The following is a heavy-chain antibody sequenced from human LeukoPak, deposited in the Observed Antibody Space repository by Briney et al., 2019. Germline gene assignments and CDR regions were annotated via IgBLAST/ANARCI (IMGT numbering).Heavy chain of an antibody. V-gene: IGHV4-59*01. Sequence: SETLSLTCTVSGGSISSYYWSWIRQPPGKGLEWTGYIYHSGSTNYNPSLKSRVTISVDTSKNQFSLKLSSVTAADTAVYYCARAVGATRPVDYWGQGTLVTVSS. CDR1: GGSISSYY. J-gene: IGHJ4*02. D-gene: IGHD1-26*01. CDR3: ARAVGATRPVDY. CDR2: IYHSGST.